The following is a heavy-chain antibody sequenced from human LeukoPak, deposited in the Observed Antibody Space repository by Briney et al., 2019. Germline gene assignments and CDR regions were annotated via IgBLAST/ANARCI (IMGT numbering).Heavy chain of an antibody. V-gene: IGHV4-59*11. D-gene: IGHD6-13*01. CDR2: IYYSGSN. CDR1: GGSISSHY. Sequence: SETLSLTCAVSGGSISSHYWSWIRQPPGKGLEWIGYIYYSGSNNYNPFLKSRVTISVDTSKNQFSLMLSSVTAADTAVYYCARDVLTGSWIDYWGQGNLVTVSS. J-gene: IGHJ4*02. CDR3: ARDVLTGSWIDY.